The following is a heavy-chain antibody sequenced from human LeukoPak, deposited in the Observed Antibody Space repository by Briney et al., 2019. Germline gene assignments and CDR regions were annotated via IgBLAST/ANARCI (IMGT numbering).Heavy chain of an antibody. Sequence: GGSLRLSCAASGFTFSDYYMAWIRLAPGKGLECVSYISDSSGNTNYADSVKGLFTISRDNAKNSLYLQMNRLRVEDTAVYYCARYGYGYGKPIDYWGQGTLVTVSS. CDR2: ISDSSGNT. CDR1: GFTFSDYY. CDR3: ARYGYGYGKPIDY. J-gene: IGHJ4*02. V-gene: IGHV3-11*03. D-gene: IGHD5-18*01.